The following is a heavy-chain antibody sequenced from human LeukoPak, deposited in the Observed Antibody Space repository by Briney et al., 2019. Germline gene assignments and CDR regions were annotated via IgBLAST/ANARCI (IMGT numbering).Heavy chain of an antibody. CDR1: GVSMSSNNW. J-gene: IGHJ4*02. CDR3: ARHEGFSQKD. CDR2: IHERGST. V-gene: IGHV4-4*02. Sequence: PSETLSLTCAVSGVSMSSNNWWGWVRQPPGKGLEWIGEIHERGSTNYNPPLKSRVTISVDKSKDQFSLKLGSVTAADTAVYYCARHEGFSQKDWGQGTQVTVS.